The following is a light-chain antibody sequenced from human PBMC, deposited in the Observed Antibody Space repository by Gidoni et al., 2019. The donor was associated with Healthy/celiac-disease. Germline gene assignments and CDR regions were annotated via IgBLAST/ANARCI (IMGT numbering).Light chain of an antibody. CDR2: DAS. V-gene: IGKV3-11*01. J-gene: IGKJ5*01. CDR3: QQRSNWPIT. Sequence: EIVLPQSPATLSLSQRQRATLSCRASQSVSSYLAWYQQKPGQAPRLLIYDASNRATGIPARFSGSGSGTDFTLTISSLEPEDFAVYYCQQRSNWPITFGRGTRLEIK. CDR1: QSVSSY.